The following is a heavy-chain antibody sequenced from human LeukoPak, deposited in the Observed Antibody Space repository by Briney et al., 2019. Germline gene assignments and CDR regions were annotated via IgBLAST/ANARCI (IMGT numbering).Heavy chain of an antibody. D-gene: IGHD2-15*01. CDR1: GGSFSGYY. Sequence: PSETLYLTCAVYGGSFSGYYWSWIRQPPGKGLEWIGEINHSGSTNYNPSLKSRVTISVDTSKNQFSLKLSSVTAADTAVYYCARCGFGGSRPSGLFDPWGQGTLVTVSS. J-gene: IGHJ5*02. CDR3: ARCGFGGSRPSGLFDP. V-gene: IGHV4-34*01. CDR2: INHSGST.